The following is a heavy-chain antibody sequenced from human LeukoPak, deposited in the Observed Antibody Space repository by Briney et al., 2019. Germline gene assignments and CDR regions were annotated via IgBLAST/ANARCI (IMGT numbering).Heavy chain of an antibody. J-gene: IGHJ1*01. CDR3: AKDIVVLKGLPEH. CDR2: IRYDGSNK. D-gene: IGHD2-2*01. CDR1: GFTFSSYG. V-gene: IGHV3-30*02. Sequence: GGSLRLSCAASGFTFSSYGMHWVRQAPGKGLEWVAFIRYDGSNKYYADSVKGRFTISRDNSKNTLYLQMNSLRAEDTAVYYCAKDIVVLKGLPEHWGQGTLVTVSS.